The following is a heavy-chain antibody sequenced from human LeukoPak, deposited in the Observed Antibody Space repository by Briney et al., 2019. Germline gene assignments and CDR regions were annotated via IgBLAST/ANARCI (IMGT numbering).Heavy chain of an antibody. J-gene: IGHJ4*02. Sequence: PGGSLRLSCAASGFTFSSYGMHWVRQAPGKGLEWVSVIYSGGSTYYADSVKGRFTISRDNSKNTLYLQMNSLRAEDTAVYYCARVVRVMHFDYWGQGTLVTVSS. CDR2: IYSGGST. V-gene: IGHV3-53*01. CDR3: ARVVRVMHFDY. CDR1: GFTFSSYG. D-gene: IGHD3/OR15-3a*01.